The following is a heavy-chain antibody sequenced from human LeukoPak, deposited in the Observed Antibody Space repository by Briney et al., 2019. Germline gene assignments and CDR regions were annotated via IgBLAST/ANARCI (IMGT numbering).Heavy chain of an antibody. D-gene: IGHD1-26*01. CDR3: ARGRSELPLTLLGMDV. J-gene: IGHJ6*02. V-gene: IGHV1-18*01. CDR2: ISAYNGNT. CDR1: GYTFTSYG. Sequence: EASVNVSCKASGYTFTSYGISWVRQAPGQGLEWMGWISAYNGNTNYAQKLQGRVTMTTDTSTSTACMELRSLRSDDTAVYYCARGRSELPLTLLGMDVWGQGTTVTVSS.